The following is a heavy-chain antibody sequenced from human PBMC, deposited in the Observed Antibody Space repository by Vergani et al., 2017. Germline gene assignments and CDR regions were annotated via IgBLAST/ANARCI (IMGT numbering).Heavy chain of an antibody. V-gene: IGHV4-4*07. CDR1: GGSISPYY. J-gene: IGHJ4*02. D-gene: IGHD6-6*01. CDR2: IYTSEST. Sequence: QVQLQESGPGLVKPSETLSLTCIVSGGSISPYYWSWIRQPAGKGLDWIGRIYTSESTNYNRSLKSRVTMSVDTSKNQSSLKLSSVTAADTAVYYCAREYSSSVGFLAYWGQGTLVTVSS. CDR3: AREYSSSVGFLAY.